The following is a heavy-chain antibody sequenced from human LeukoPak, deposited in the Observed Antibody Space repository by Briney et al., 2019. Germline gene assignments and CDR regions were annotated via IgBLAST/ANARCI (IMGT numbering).Heavy chain of an antibody. Sequence: QPGGSLRLSCAASGFTFSSYSMNWVRQAPGKGLEWVSYISSSSSTIYYADSVKGRFTISRDNAKNSLYLQMNSLRAEDTAVYYCARDPNLHILTGYSPLDYWGQGTLVTVSS. V-gene: IGHV3-48*01. CDR3: ARDPNLHILTGYSPLDY. J-gene: IGHJ4*02. CDR2: ISSSSSTI. D-gene: IGHD3-9*01. CDR1: GFTFSSYS.